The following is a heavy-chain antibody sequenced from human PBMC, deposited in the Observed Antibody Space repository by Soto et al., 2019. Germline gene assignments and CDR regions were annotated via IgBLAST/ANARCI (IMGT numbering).Heavy chain of an antibody. CDR1: GGSISSGGYY. Sequence: TLSLTCTVSGGSISSGGYYWSWIRQHPGKGLEWIGYIYYSGTTYYNPSLKSRVTISVDTSKNQFSLKLSSVSAADTALYYCARCSLVVVPAMAIDYWGQGTLVTVSS. CDR3: ARCSLVVVPAMAIDY. CDR2: IYYSGTT. J-gene: IGHJ4*02. V-gene: IGHV4-31*03. D-gene: IGHD2-2*01.